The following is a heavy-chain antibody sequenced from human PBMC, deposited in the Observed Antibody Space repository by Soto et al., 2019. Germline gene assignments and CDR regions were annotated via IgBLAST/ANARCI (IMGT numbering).Heavy chain of an antibody. J-gene: IGHJ3*02. CDR2: ISAYNGNT. Sequence: QVQLVQSGAEVKKPGASVKVSCKASGYTFTSYGISWVRQAPGQGLEWMGWISAYNGNTNYAQKLQGRVTMTTNTSPSTVYMELRSLRSDDTAVYYCARIYCSGGSCYSDAFDIRVQGTMVTVSS. CDR1: GYTFTSYG. CDR3: ARIYCSGGSCYSDAFDI. V-gene: IGHV1-18*01. D-gene: IGHD2-15*01.